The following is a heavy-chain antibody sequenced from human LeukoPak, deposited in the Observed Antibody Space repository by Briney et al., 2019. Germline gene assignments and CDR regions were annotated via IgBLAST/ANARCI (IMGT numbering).Heavy chain of an antibody. D-gene: IGHD2-21*01. Sequence: GGSLRLSCAASGFTFSSYGMSWVRQAPGTGLEWVSAISGSGGSTYYADSVKGRFTISRDNAKNSLYLQMNSLRAEDTAVYYCASWVATSYSPNSGQGTLVTVSS. J-gene: IGHJ4*02. CDR3: ASWVATSYSPN. CDR2: ISGSGGST. V-gene: IGHV3-23*01. CDR1: GFTFSSYG.